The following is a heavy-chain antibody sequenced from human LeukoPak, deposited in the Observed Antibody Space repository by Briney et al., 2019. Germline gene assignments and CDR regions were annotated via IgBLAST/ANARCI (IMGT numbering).Heavy chain of an antibody. CDR1: GVSVSSTNW. CDR3: AREGGFYRPLDY. D-gene: IGHD6-25*01. CDR2: VHLDGRT. Sequence: PSETLSLTCAVSGVSVSSTNWWTWIRQPPPKGLEWIGEVHLDGRTNFNPSLKSRLTMSVVLSENHVSLKLTSVTSADTAVYYCAREGGFYRPLDYSGQGTLVTVSS. J-gene: IGHJ4*02. V-gene: IGHV4-4*02.